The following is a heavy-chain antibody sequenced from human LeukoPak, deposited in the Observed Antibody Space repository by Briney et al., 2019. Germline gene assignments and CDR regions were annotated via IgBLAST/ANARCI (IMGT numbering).Heavy chain of an antibody. CDR3: ARCHKERYFVPPTNTNWFDP. D-gene: IGHD3-9*01. CDR2: IKQDGSEK. V-gene: IGHV3-7*01. CDR1: GFTFSSYW. J-gene: IGHJ5*02. Sequence: GGSLRLSCAASGFTFSSYWMSWVRQAPGKGLEWVAHIKQDGSEKYYVDSVKGRFTISRDNAKNSLYLQMNSLRAEDTAVYYCARCHKERYFVPPTNTNWFDPWGQGTLVTVSS.